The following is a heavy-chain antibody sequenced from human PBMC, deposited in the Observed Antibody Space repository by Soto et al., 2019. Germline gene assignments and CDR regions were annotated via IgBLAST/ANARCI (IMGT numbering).Heavy chain of an antibody. D-gene: IGHD3-9*01. CDR2: IYYSGST. CDR1: GGSISSSSYY. J-gene: IGHJ4*02. CDR3: ARQTLDILTGSPYYFDY. Sequence: QLQLQESGPGLVKPSETLSLTCTVSGGSISSSSYYWGWIRQPPGKGLEWIGSIYYSGSTYYNPSLKSRVTISVDTSKNQFSLKLSSVTAADTAVYYCARQTLDILTGSPYYFDYWGQGTLVTVS. V-gene: IGHV4-39*01.